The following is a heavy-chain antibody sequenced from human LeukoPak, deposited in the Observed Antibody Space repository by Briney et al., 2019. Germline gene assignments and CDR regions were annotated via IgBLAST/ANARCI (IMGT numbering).Heavy chain of an antibody. V-gene: IGHV4-59*11. J-gene: IGHJ4*02. Sequence: PSETLSLTCTVSGDSIKSHFWTWIRQPPGKGLEYIGHISYSGGTSYNPSLKSRVTMSLDTSKSQFSLGLNSVTAADTAVYYCAGGPPGQLYDYWGQGTLVTVSS. D-gene: IGHD6-6*01. CDR1: GDSIKSHF. CDR2: ISYSGGT. CDR3: AGGPPGQLYDY.